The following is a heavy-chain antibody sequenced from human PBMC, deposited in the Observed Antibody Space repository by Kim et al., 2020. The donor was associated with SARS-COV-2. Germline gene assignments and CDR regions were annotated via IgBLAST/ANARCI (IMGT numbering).Heavy chain of an antibody. V-gene: IGHV3-30*04. CDR3: AREPSSPYYYYGMDV. CDR2: ISYDGSNK. Sequence: GGSLRLSCAASGFTFSSYAMHWVRQAPGKGLEWVAVISYDGSNKYYADSVKGRFTISRDNSKNTLYLQMNSLRAEDTAVYYCAREPSSPYYYYGMDVWGQGTTVTVSS. J-gene: IGHJ6*02. CDR1: GFTFSSYA.